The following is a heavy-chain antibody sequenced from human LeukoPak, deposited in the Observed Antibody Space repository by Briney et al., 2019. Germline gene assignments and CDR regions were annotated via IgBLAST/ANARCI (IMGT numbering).Heavy chain of an antibody. D-gene: IGHD1-14*01. CDR3: AALGRYS. V-gene: IGHV3-53*01. CDR2: IHNDGST. CDR1: GLIVSSNY. Sequence: HPGGSLTLSCAASGLIVSSNYMTWVRHAPGKGLEWVSVIHNDGSTYYANSVKGRFTFPRDNSKYTLYLQMNSLRVEDTAVYYCAALGRYSWGQGNLVTVSS. J-gene: IGHJ4*02.